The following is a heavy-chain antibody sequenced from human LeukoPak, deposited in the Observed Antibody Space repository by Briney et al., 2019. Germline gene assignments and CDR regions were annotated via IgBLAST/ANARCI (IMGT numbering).Heavy chain of an antibody. Sequence: SGGSLRLSCEASGFTFNTYTMNWVRQAPGKGLEWISCVGRDGSIHYADSVKGRITISRDNAKNSLFLQMNSLRAEDTAIYYCARRYYDTTGYAFDIWGQGTMVTVSS. CDR2: VGRDGSI. CDR1: GFTFNTYT. CDR3: ARRYYDTTGYAFDI. V-gene: IGHV3-21*01. J-gene: IGHJ3*02. D-gene: IGHD3-22*01.